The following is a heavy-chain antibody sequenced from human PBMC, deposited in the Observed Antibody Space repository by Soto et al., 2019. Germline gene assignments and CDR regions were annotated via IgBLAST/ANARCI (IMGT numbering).Heavy chain of an antibody. J-gene: IGHJ4*02. CDR2: IYYSGST. D-gene: IGHD3-22*01. CDR1: GGSISSYY. CDR3: ARDPLGSGYRLDY. V-gene: IGHV4-59*01. Sequence: SETLSLTCTVSGGSISSYYWSWIRQPPGKGLEWIGYIYYSGSTNYNPSLKSRVTISVDTSKNQFSLKLSSVTAADTAVYYCARDPLGSGYRLDYWGQGTLVTVSS.